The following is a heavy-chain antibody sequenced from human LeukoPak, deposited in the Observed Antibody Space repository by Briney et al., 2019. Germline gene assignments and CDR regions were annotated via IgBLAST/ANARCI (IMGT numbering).Heavy chain of an antibody. J-gene: IGHJ4*02. CDR3: ARGGIVQLETEYYFDY. V-gene: IGHV1-69*13. CDR1: GGTFSSYA. CDR2: IIPIFGTA. Sequence: GASVKVSCKASGGTFSSYAISWVRQAPGQGLEWMGGIIPIFGTANYAQKFQGRVTITADESTSTAYMELSSLRSEDTAAYYCARGGIVQLETEYYFDYWGQGTLVTVSS. D-gene: IGHD1-1*01.